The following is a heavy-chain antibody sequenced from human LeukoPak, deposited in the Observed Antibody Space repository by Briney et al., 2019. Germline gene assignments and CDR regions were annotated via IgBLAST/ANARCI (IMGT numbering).Heavy chain of an antibody. Sequence: PSETLSLTCTVSGGSISSGSYYWSWLRQPAGMGLEWIVRIYTSGSTNYNPSLKSRVTISVDTSKNQFSLKLSSVTAADTAVYYCAREGSRYCSGGSCYFSWGQGTLVTVSS. CDR2: IYTSGST. J-gene: IGHJ5*02. D-gene: IGHD2-15*01. CDR3: AREGSRYCSGGSCYFS. CDR1: GGSISSGSYY. V-gene: IGHV4-61*02.